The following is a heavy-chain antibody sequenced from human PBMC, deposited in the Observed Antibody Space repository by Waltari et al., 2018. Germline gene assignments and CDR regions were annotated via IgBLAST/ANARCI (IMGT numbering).Heavy chain of an antibody. CDR1: GLTFSRFW. CDR3: ASGGHVDY. V-gene: IGHV3-7*01. Sequence: EVQLVESGGTLVQPGGSLRLSCAVSGLTFSRFWMTWVRQAPGKGLEWVANINQDESEKHYVDSVKGRFTISRDNAKNSLSLQMNSLRAEDTAVYYCASGGHVDYCGQGTLVTVSS. CDR2: INQDESEK. J-gene: IGHJ4*02.